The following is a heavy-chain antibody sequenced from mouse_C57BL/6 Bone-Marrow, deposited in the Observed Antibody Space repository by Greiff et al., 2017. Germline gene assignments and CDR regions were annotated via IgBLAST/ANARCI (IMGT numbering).Heavy chain of an antibody. CDR2: ISSGGSYT. Sequence: EVKLMESGGDLVKPGGSLKLSCAASGFTFSSYGMSWVRQTPDKRLEWVATISSGGSYTYYPDSVKGRFTISRDNAKNTLYLQMSSLKSEDTAMYYCASTMVMSYAMDYWGQGTSVTVSS. CDR3: ASTMVMSYAMDY. D-gene: IGHD2-2*01. J-gene: IGHJ4*01. CDR1: GFTFSSYG. V-gene: IGHV5-6*01.